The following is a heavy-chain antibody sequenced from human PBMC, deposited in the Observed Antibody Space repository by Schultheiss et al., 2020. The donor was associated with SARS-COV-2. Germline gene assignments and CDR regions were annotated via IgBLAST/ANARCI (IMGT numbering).Heavy chain of an antibody. D-gene: IGHD6-19*01. CDR3: ARDLAVTGTGLGY. J-gene: IGHJ4*02. CDR2: ISYDGSNK. V-gene: IGHV3-30*03. CDR1: GFTFSNAW. Sequence: GGSLRLSCAASGFTFSNAWMSWVRQAPGKGLEWVAVISYDGSNKYYADSVKGRFTIFRDNSKNTLYLQMNSLRAEDTAVYYCARDLAVTGTGLGYWGQGTLVTVSS.